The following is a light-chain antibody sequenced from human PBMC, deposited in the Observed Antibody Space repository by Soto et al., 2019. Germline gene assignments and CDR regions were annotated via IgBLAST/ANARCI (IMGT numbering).Light chain of an antibody. J-gene: IGLJ3*02. CDR1: SSNIGAGYD. Sequence: QSVLTQQPSVSGAPGQGVTISCTGGSSNIGAGYDVHWYQQLPGTAPKLLIYGNSNRPSGVPDRFSGSKSGTSASLAITGLQAEDEADYYCQSYDSSLSGWVFGGGTKLTVL. CDR3: QSYDSSLSGWV. V-gene: IGLV1-40*01. CDR2: GNS.